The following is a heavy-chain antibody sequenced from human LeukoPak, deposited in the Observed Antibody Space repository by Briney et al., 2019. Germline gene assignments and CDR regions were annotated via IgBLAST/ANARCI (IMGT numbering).Heavy chain of an antibody. Sequence: PGRSLRLSCEASGFTFRNYDLHWVRQAPGKGLEWVAGISYDGTNKYYADSVKGRFTISRDNSKNTLSLQMNSLRSEDTTVYYCTKTHGRATLDVFDMWGQGTMVTVSS. J-gene: IGHJ3*02. CDR1: GFTFRNYD. CDR2: ISYDGTNK. CDR3: TKTHGRATLDVFDM. V-gene: IGHV3-30*18.